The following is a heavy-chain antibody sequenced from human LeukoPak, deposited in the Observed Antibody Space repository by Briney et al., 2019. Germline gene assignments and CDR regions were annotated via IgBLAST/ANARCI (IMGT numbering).Heavy chain of an antibody. CDR1: GFTVSSNH. V-gene: IGHV3-53*01. CDR2: IYGGGST. J-gene: IGHJ4*02. D-gene: IGHD1-1*01. CDR3: ARGPAGYN. Sequence: TGGSLRLSCAASGFTVSSNHMSWVRQAPGKGLEWVSVIYGGGSTDYADSVKGRFTISRDNLKNTLYLQMNSLRAEDTAVYYCARGPAGYNWGQGTLVTFSS.